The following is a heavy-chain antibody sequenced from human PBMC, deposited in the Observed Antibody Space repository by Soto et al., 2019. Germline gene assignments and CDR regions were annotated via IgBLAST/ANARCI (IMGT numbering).Heavy chain of an antibody. CDR2: ISYNGSNK. CDR1: GFTFSSYA. Sequence: QVQLVESGGGVVQPGRSLRLSCAASGFTFSSYAMHWVRQAPGKGLEWVAVISYNGSNKYYADSVKGRFTISRDNSKNTLSRQNSSLRPEVTAVYYCAGPRLSSEGTTPIDSWGQGTLVTVSS. D-gene: IGHD1-1*01. V-gene: IGHV3-30-3*01. CDR3: AGPRLSSEGTTPIDS. J-gene: IGHJ4*02.